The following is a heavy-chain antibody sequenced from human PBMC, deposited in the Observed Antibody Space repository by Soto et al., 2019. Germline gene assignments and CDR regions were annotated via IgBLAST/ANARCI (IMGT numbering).Heavy chain of an antibody. D-gene: IGHD3-10*01. Sequence: QVQLVESGGGVVQPGRSLRLSCAASGFTFSSYAMHWVRQAPGKGLEWVAVISYDGSNKYYADSVKGRFTISRDNSKNTLYLQMNSLRADDTAVYYCARDAMEDYYGSEDAFDIWGQGTMVTVSS. CDR3: ARDAMEDYYGSEDAFDI. CDR2: ISYDGSNK. J-gene: IGHJ3*02. V-gene: IGHV3-30-3*01. CDR1: GFTFSSYA.